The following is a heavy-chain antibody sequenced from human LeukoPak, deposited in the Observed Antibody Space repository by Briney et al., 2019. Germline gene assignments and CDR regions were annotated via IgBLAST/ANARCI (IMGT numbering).Heavy chain of an antibody. Sequence: SVKVSCKASGGTFSSYAISWVRQAPGQGREWMGRIVPIFGTANYAQKFQGRVTITTDESTSTAYMELSSLRSEDTAVYCCARDSGSGSYYRGVHEYFPHWGQGTLVTVFS. J-gene: IGHJ1*01. CDR2: IVPIFGTA. D-gene: IGHD3-10*01. CDR1: GGTFSSYA. V-gene: IGHV1-69*05. CDR3: ARDSGSGSYYRGVHEYFPH.